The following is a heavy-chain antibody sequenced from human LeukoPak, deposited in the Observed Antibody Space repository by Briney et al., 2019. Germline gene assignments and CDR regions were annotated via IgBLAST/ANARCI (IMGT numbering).Heavy chain of an antibody. Sequence: SETLSLTCAVYGGSFSGYYWSWIRQPPGKGLEWIGEINHSGSTNYNPSLKSRVTISVDTSKNQFFLKLSSVTAADTAVYYCARRRYSSSWYGSPSDYWGQGTLVTVSS. CDR2: INHSGST. CDR1: GGSFSGYY. CDR3: ARRRYSSSWYGSPSDY. J-gene: IGHJ4*02. V-gene: IGHV4-34*01. D-gene: IGHD6-13*01.